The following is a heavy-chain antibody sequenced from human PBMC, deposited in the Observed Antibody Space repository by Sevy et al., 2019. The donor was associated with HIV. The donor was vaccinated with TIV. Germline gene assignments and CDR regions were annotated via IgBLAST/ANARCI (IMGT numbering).Heavy chain of an antibody. CDR2: IKQDGSQR. CDR1: GFSFSDYY. V-gene: IGHV3-7*01. J-gene: IGHJ4*02. CDR3: ARKLWPGDY. D-gene: IGHD2-21*01. Sequence: GGSLRLSCAASGFSFSDYYMGWVRQAPGKGLEWVANIKQDGSQRYYVDSVKGRFTISRDNAKNSVYLQMNRLRVDDTAVYYCARKLWPGDYRGQGTLVTVSS.